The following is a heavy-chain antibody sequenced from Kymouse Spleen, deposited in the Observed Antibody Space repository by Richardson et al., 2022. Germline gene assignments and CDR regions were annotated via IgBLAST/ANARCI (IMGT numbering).Heavy chain of an antibody. V-gene: IGHV3-15*01. CDR1: GFTFSNAW. Sequence: EVQLVESGGGLVKPGGSLRLSCAASGFTFSNAWMSWVRQAPGKGLEWVGRIKSKTDGGTTDYAAPVKGRFTISRDDSKNTLYLQMNSLKTEDTAVYYCTTAYYDILTGYYSPDYWGQGTLVTVSS. D-gene: IGHD3-9*01. CDR2: IKSKTDGGTT. J-gene: IGHJ4*02. CDR3: TTAYYDILTGYYSPDY.